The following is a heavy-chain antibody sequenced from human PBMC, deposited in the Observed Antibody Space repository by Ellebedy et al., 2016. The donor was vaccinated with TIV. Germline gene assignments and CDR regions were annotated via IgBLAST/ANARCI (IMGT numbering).Heavy chain of an antibody. CDR2: INPNSGGT. J-gene: IGHJ4*02. CDR1: GYTFTGYY. Sequence: ASVKVSXXASGYTFTGYYMHWVRQAPGQGLEWMGWINPNSGGTNYAQKFQGRVTMTRDTSISTAYMELSSLRSEDTAVYYCARAEVPTRDGSGSPYYWGQGTLVTVSS. V-gene: IGHV1-2*02. CDR3: ARAEVPTRDGSGSPYY. D-gene: IGHD3-10*01.